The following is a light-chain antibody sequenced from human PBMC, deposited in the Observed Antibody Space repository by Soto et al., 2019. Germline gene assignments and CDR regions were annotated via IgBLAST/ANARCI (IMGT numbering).Light chain of an antibody. V-gene: IGKV3-20*01. Sequence: EVVLTQSPGTLSLSPGEGATLSCRASLSVNTLYLAWYQQKPGQAPRLLIHSASHRASGIPDRFSGSGSGTDFTLTITRVEPEDFAVYYCQEYGYSLFTFGQGTRLE. CDR3: QEYGYSLFT. CDR2: SAS. CDR1: LSVNTLY. J-gene: IGKJ5*01.